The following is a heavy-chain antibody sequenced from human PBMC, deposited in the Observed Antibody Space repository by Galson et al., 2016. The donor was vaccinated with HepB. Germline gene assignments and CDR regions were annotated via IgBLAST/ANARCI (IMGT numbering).Heavy chain of an antibody. CDR2: IHHRRSS. CDR3: ARGGDWRLDY. Sequence: ETLSLTCAVYGDSVSSNKWWTWVRQPPGKGLEWIGEIHHRRSSNFNPSLKSRVTISVDKSKNQFSLRLNSVTAADTAVYFCARGGDWRLDYWGQGSLVTVSS. D-gene: IGHD2-21*02. V-gene: IGHV4-4*01. J-gene: IGHJ4*02. CDR1: GDSVSSNKW.